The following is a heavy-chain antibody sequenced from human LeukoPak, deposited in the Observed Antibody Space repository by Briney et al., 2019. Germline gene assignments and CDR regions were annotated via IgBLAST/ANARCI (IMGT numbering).Heavy chain of an antibody. Sequence: ASVKVSCKAPGYTFTGYYMHWVRQAPGQGLEWMGWINPNSGGTDYAQKFQGRATMTRDTSISTAYMEMSRLRSDDTAVYYCARDYDKWPPAAFDIWGQGTMVTVSS. D-gene: IGHD3-22*01. V-gene: IGHV1-2*02. CDR1: GYTFTGYY. J-gene: IGHJ3*02. CDR2: INPNSGGT. CDR3: ARDYDKWPPAAFDI.